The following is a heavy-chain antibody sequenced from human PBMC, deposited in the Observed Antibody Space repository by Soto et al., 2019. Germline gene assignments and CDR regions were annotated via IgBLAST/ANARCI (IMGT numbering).Heavy chain of an antibody. CDR2: ISKDGSVI. CDR3: ARSRSGAVPDSLGF. Sequence: PGGSLRLSCAASGFSFSRFAIHWVRQAPGKGLEWVAVISKDGSVIYYADSVKGRFTISRDNSKSSLFLQVNSLTSEDTAVYHCARSRSGAVPDSLGFWGQGTLVTVSS. J-gene: IGHJ4*02. D-gene: IGHD3-10*01. V-gene: IGHV3-30-3*01. CDR1: GFSFSRFA.